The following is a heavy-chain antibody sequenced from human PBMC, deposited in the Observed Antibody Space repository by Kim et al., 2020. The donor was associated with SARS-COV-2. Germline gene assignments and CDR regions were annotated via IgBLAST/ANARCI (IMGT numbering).Heavy chain of an antibody. Sequence: ASVKVSCEASGFPFASYGISWVRQAPGQGLAWVGWISAYNGKAKFAEEFQGRVTMTTDTSERTAYMELRSLRFDDTAVYYCARGQPGLAYLEWSLDVWGQGTTVTVSS. CDR2: ISAYNGKA. J-gene: IGHJ6*02. CDR1: GFPFASYG. D-gene: IGHD3-3*02. CDR3: ARGQPGLAYLEWSLDV. V-gene: IGHV1-18*01.